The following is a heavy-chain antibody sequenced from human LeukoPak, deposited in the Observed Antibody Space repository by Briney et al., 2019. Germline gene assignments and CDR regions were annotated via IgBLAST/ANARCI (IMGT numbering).Heavy chain of an antibody. D-gene: IGHD3-22*01. CDR2: IYTSGST. J-gene: IGHJ5*02. V-gene: IGHV4-61*02. CDR3: ARDLGYYDRNWFDP. CDR1: GGSISSGSYY. Sequence: NPSETLSLTCTVSGGSISSGSYYWSWIRQPAGKGLEWIGRIYTSGSTNYNPSLKSRVTISVDTSKNQFSLKLSSVTAADTAVYYCARDLGYYDRNWFDPWGQGTLVTVSS.